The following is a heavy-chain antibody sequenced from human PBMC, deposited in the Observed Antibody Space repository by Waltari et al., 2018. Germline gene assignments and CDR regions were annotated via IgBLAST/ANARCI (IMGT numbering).Heavy chain of an antibody. Sequence: VQLVQSGAEVKKPGESLKISCKGSGYSFTNYWIGWVRQMPGKCLEWMGIIYPGDSNTRYSPSFQGQVTISADKSISTAYRQWSSLKASDTAMYYCARHEDYGDKYFDYWGQGTLVTVSS. D-gene: IGHD4-17*01. J-gene: IGHJ4*02. V-gene: IGHV5-51*01. CDR1: GYSFTNYW. CDR3: ARHEDYGDKYFDY. CDR2: IYPGDSNT.